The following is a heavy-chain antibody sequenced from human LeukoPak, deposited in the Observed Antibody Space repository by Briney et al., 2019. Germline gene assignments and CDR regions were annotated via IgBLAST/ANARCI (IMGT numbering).Heavy chain of an antibody. CDR1: GFTFTSYE. CDR2: ISSSGSTI. J-gene: IGHJ3*02. CDR3: AKNAQYAFDI. V-gene: IGHV3-48*03. Sequence: PGGSLRLSCAASGFTFTSYEMNWVRQAPGKGLEWVSYISSSGSTIYYADSVKGRFTISRDNAKNSLYLQMNSLRDEDTALYYCAKNAQYAFDIWGQGTMVTVSS. D-gene: IGHD2-8*01.